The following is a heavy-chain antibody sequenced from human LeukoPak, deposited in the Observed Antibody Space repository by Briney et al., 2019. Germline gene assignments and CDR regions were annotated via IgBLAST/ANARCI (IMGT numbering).Heavy chain of an antibody. J-gene: IGHJ6*02. CDR1: GGSFSGYY. Sequence: SETLSLTCAVYGGSFSGYYWSWIRQPPGKGLEWIGEINHSGSTNYNPSLKSRVTISVDTSKNQFSLKLSSVTAADTAVYYCARSLRRSTSTMDVWGQGTTVTVSS. V-gene: IGHV4-34*01. CDR2: INHSGST. CDR3: ARSLRRSTSTMDV. D-gene: IGHD5/OR15-5a*01.